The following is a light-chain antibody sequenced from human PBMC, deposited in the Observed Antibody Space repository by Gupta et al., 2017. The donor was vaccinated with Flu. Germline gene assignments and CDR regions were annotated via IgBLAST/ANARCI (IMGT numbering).Light chain of an antibody. CDR3: QTGDTGIRV. CDR1: SGNRRKD. CDR2: VNSDGSH. J-gene: IGLJ2*01. Sequence: VKITCTWSSGNRRKDIEWNQQRPGKGPRNLMKVNSDGSHNGVDGRPDRFSGSRSGAEHYLTITSSNSDDEGDYYCQTGDTGIRVFGGGTKLTVL. V-gene: IGLV4-69*01.